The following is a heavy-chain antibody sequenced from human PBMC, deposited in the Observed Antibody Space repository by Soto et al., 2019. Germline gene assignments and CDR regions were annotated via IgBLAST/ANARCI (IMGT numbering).Heavy chain of an antibody. CDR1: GGTFSTYA. CDR3: ARPKGTYSSGYYYFDF. J-gene: IGHJ4*02. D-gene: IGHD6-19*01. CDR2: IIPLFGTA. V-gene: IGHV1-69*01. Sequence: QVQLEQSGAEVKQPGSSVRVSRKTSGGTFSTYAINWVRQAPGQGLEWLGAIIPLFGTADYSQKFRGRVTITADESTSTAYMELSSLRSDDTAVSFCARPKGTYSSGYYYFDFWGQGTLVTVSS.